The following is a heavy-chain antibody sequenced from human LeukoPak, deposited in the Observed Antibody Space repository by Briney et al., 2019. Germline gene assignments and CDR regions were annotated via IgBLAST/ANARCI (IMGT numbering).Heavy chain of an antibody. Sequence: SETLSLTCAVYGGSFSGYYWSWIRQPPGKGLEWIGEINHSGSTNYNPPLKSRVTISVDTSKNQFSLKLSSVTAADTAVYYCARGKQQLATWGQGTLVTVSS. D-gene: IGHD6-13*01. CDR1: GGSFSGYY. CDR2: INHSGST. CDR3: ARGKQQLAT. V-gene: IGHV4-34*01. J-gene: IGHJ5*02.